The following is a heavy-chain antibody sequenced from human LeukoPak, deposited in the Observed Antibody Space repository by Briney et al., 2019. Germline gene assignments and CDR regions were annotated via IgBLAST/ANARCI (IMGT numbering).Heavy chain of an antibody. J-gene: IGHJ5*02. Sequence: PSETLSLTCTVSGYSISSGYYWGWIRQPPGKGLEWIGSIYHSGGTYYNPSLKSRVTISVDTSKNQFSLKLSSVTAADTAVYYCARHGDLYSGYDYGGWFDPWGQGTLVTVSS. CDR3: ARHGDLYSGYDYGGWFDP. CDR1: GYSISSGYY. D-gene: IGHD5-12*01. V-gene: IGHV4-38-2*02. CDR2: IYHSGGT.